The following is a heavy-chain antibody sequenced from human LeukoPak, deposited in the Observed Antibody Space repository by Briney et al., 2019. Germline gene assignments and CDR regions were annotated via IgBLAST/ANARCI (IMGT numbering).Heavy chain of an antibody. V-gene: IGHV1-8*03. CDR2: INPNSGNT. Sequence: ASVKVSCKASGYTFTSYDINWVRQATGQGLEWMGWINPNSGNTGYAQKFQGRVTITRNTSISTAYMELSSLRSEDTAVYYCARAYGHCSGGSCKDEFDYWGQGTLVTVSS. CDR3: ARAYGHCSGGSCKDEFDY. CDR1: GYTFTSYD. D-gene: IGHD2-15*01. J-gene: IGHJ4*02.